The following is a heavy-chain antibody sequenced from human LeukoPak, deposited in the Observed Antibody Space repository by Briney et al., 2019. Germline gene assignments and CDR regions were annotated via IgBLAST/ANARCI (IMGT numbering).Heavy chain of an antibody. D-gene: IGHD3-3*01. J-gene: IGHJ6*03. V-gene: IGHV4-61*02. Sequence: SETLSLTCTVSGGSISSGSYYWSWIRQPAGKGLEWIGRIYTSGSTNYNPSLKSRVTISVDTSKNQFSPKLSSVTAADTAVYYCARCADFWSAYHDYYYYYMDVWGKGTTVTVSS. CDR3: ARCADFWSAYHDYYYYYMDV. CDR2: IYTSGST. CDR1: GGSISSGSYY.